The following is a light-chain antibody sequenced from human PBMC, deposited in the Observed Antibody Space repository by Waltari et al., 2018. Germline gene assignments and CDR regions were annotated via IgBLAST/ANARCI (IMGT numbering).Light chain of an antibody. Sequence: SSELTQDPAVSVDLGQTVRSTCQGDSPRSYYASWYQQKPGQAPVLVIYGKNNRPSGIPDRFSGSSSGNTASLTITGAQAEDEADYYCNSRDTSGNHPVFGGGTKLTVL. J-gene: IGLJ2*01. V-gene: IGLV3-19*01. CDR3: NSRDTSGNHPV. CDR1: SPRSYY. CDR2: GKN.